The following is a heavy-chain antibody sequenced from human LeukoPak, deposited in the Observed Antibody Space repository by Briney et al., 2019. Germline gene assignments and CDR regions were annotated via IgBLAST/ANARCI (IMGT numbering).Heavy chain of an antibody. D-gene: IGHD3-22*01. CDR2: MNPNTGNT. Sequence: GASVKVSCKASGYSFTTYDIAWVRQAAGQGLEWMGWMNPNTGNTGYAQRFQGRVAMTRDTSISTAYMELTSLTSEDTAVYYCARTNYYDNIAENWFDPWGQGTLVTVSS. CDR1: GYSFTTYD. CDR3: ARTNYYDNIAENWFDP. V-gene: IGHV1-8*01. J-gene: IGHJ5*02.